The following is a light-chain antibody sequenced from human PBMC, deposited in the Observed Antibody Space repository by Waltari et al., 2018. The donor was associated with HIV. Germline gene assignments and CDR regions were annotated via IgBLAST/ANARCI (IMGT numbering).Light chain of an antibody. CDR3: AAWDDSLNGWV. CDR1: SSNIGSNT. Sequence: QSVLTQPPSASGTPGQRVTISCSGSSSNIGSNTVSCFQQPPGTAPKLLIYSNNQRPSGVPDRFSGSKSGTSASLAITGLQSEDEADYYCAAWDDSLNGWVFGGGTKLTVL. J-gene: IGLJ3*02. V-gene: IGLV1-44*01. CDR2: SNN.